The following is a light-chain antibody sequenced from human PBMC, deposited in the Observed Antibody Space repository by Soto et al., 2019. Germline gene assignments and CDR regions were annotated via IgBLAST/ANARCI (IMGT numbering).Light chain of an antibody. J-gene: IGKJ2*01. CDR1: QSVTSTY. V-gene: IGKV3-20*01. Sequence: EIVLTQSPGTLSLSPGERATLSCRASQSVTSTYLAWYQQKPGQAPRLLIYGASSRATGIPDRFSGSGSETDFTLTISRLEPEDFAVYYWQQYGNSLMYTFGKGTKLEIK. CDR3: QQYGNSLMYT. CDR2: GAS.